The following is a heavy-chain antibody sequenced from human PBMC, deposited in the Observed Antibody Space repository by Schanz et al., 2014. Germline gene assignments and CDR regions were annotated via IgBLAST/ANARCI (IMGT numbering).Heavy chain of an antibody. CDR2: IPWNGAAI. V-gene: IGHV3-48*03. D-gene: IGHD1-1*01. CDR3: ARGRVLES. Sequence: EVQLMESGGGLVKPGGSLRLSCVASGFAFSSFAMTWVRQAPGKGLEWVSNIPWNGAAIGYAGSVRGRFTISRDSAKNSLFLQMNSLRPEDTAVYYCARGRVLESWGQGTLVTVSS. CDR1: GFAFSSFA. J-gene: IGHJ5*02.